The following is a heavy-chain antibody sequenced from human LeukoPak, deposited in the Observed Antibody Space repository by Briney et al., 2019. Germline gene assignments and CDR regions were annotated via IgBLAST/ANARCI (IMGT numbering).Heavy chain of an antibody. CDR1: GYSINSGYY. V-gene: IGHV4-38-2*02. CDR2: IYHSGST. CDR3: ARDFRVSGWFDP. D-gene: IGHD2/OR15-2a*01. Sequence: SETLSLTCTVSGYSINSGYYWGWIRQPPGKGLEWIGTIYHSGSTYYNPSLKSRVTISVDTSKNQFSLKLNSVTAADTAVYYCARDFRVSGWFDPWGQGTLVTVSS. J-gene: IGHJ5*02.